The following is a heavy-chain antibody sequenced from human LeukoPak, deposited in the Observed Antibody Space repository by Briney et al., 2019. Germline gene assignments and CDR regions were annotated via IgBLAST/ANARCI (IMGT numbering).Heavy chain of an antibody. Sequence: PGGSLRLSCVASGFTFSTKGMHWVRQGPGKGLEWVAVISYDGSNKYYADSVKGRFTISRGNSKNTLYLQMNSLRAEDTAVYYRASSYDSSGYYYSPMDVWGKGTTVTVSS. V-gene: IGHV3-30*19. CDR1: GFTFSTKG. D-gene: IGHD3-22*01. CDR2: ISYDGSNK. CDR3: ASSYDSSGYYYSPMDV. J-gene: IGHJ6*04.